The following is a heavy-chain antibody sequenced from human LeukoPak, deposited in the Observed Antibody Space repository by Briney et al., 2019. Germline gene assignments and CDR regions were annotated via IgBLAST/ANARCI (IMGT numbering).Heavy chain of an antibody. Sequence: GGSLRLSCAASGFTFSSYAMSWVRQAPGKGLEWVSAISGSGGGTYYADSVKGRFTISRDNSKNTLYLQMNSLRAEDTAVYYCAKGTAYRPRANYMDVWGKGTTVTVSS. CDR1: GFTFSSYA. CDR3: AKGTAYRPRANYMDV. CDR2: ISGSGGGT. D-gene: IGHD2-2*01. V-gene: IGHV3-23*01. J-gene: IGHJ6*03.